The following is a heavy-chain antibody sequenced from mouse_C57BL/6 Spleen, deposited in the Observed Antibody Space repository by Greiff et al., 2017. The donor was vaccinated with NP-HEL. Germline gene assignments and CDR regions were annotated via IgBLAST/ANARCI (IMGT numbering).Heavy chain of an antibody. CDR2: IYPGDGDT. CDR3: ARDSNYWYVDV. CDR1: GYAFSSYW. J-gene: IGHJ1*03. D-gene: IGHD2-5*01. V-gene: IGHV1-80*01. Sequence: VQLQQSGAELVKPGASVKISCKASGYAFSSYWMNWVKQRPGKGLEWIGQIYPGDGDTNYNGKFKGKATLTADKSSRTAYMQLSSLTSEDSAVYFCARDSNYWYVDVWGTGTTVTVSS.